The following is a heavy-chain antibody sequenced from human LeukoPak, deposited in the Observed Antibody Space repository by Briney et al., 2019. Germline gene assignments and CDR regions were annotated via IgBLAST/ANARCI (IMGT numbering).Heavy chain of an antibody. CDR3: ASYLASIPSGMDV. CDR1: GFTFSRYW. D-gene: IGHD5/OR15-5a*01. CDR2: ISTDGSST. V-gene: IGHV3-74*01. J-gene: IGHJ6*02. Sequence: GGSLRLSCAASGFTFSRYWMHWLRQAPGKGLVWVSRISTDGSSTTYADSVKGRFTISRDNGRNTLYLQMYSLRAEDTAVYYCASYLASIPSGMDVWGQGTTVTVSS.